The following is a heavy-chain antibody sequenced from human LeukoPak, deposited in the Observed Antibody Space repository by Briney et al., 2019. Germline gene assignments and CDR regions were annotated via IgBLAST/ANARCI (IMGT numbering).Heavy chain of an antibody. V-gene: IGHV3-23*01. CDR1: GFTFSSYA. CDR3: AKDWYNVDGDFDY. D-gene: IGHD1-1*01. CDR2: ISGIGDST. Sequence: QPGGSLRLSCAASGFTFSSYAMSWVRQAPGKGLEWVSGISGIGDSTYYADSVKGRFTISRDNSKNTLYLQMNSLRAEDTAVYYCAKDWYNVDGDFDYWGQGTLVTVSS. J-gene: IGHJ4*02.